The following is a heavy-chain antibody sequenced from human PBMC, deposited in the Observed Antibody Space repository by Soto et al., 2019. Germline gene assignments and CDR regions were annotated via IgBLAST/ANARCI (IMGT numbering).Heavy chain of an antibody. CDR3: ARDSSGYAFNWFDP. D-gene: IGHD3-22*01. CDR2: INHSGST. CDR1: GGSFSGYY. V-gene: IGHV4-34*01. J-gene: IGHJ5*02. Sequence: SETLSLTCAVYGGSFSGYYWSWIRQPPGKGLEWIGEINHSGSTNYNPSLKSRVTISVDTSKNQFSLKLSSVTAADTAVYYCARDSSGYAFNWFDPWGQGTLVTVSS.